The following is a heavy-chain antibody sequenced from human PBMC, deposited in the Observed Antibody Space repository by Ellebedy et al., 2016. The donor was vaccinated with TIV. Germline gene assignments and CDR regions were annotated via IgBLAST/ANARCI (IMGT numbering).Heavy chain of an antibody. CDR1: GYSISGGYY. CDR2: LFHSGST. D-gene: IGHD6-19*01. Sequence: SETLSLXXTVSGYSISGGYYWGWIRQPPGQGLEWIGSLFHSGSTYYNPSLKSRVTISVDTTKNQWSLRLRSVTAADTAVYYCARALSRGWYLFDYWGQGILVSVSS. CDR3: ARALSRGWYLFDY. V-gene: IGHV4-38-2*02. J-gene: IGHJ4*02.